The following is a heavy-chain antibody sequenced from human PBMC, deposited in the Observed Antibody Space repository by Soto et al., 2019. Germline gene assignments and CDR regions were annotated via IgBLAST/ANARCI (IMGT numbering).Heavy chain of an antibody. CDR2: IMPIIGTA. CDR3: ARDLEFRDGNISHLDY. CDR1: GGTFSSHV. J-gene: IGHJ4*02. D-gene: IGHD3-10*01. V-gene: IGHV1-69*01. Sequence: QVQLVQSGAEVKKPGSSVKVSCKASGGTFSSHVFNWVRQAPGQGLEWMGGIMPIIGTANYAQKFQGSVTLTADESTSTAYMELSSLRSEDTAVYYCARDLEFRDGNISHLDYWGQGTLVTVSS.